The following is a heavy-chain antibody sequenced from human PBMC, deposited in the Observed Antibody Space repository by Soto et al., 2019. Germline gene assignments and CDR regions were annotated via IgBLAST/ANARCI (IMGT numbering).Heavy chain of an antibody. D-gene: IGHD2-2*01. V-gene: IGHV4-39*01. CDR2: IYYSGST. CDR1: GGSISSSSYY. Sequence: QLQLQESGPGLVKPSETLSLTCTVSGGSISSSSYYWGWIRQPPGKGLEWIGSIYYSGSTYYNPSLKIRVTISVDTSKNQFSLKLSSVTAADTAVYYCARHSGEIVVVVPAAINGMDVWGQGTTVTVSS. J-gene: IGHJ6*02. CDR3: ARHSGEIVVVVPAAINGMDV.